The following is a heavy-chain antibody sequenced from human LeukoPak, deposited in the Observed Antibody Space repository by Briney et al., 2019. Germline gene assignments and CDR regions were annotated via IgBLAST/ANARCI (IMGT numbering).Heavy chain of an antibody. CDR3: ARDTAAALDY. J-gene: IGHJ4*02. V-gene: IGHV3-72*01. Sequence: GGSLRLSCAASGFTFSNHYMDWVRQAPGKGLEWVSRTKNKAESHITDYAASVKGRFFSSRDDSKNSLYLQMNSLQTDDTGIYYCARDTAAALDYWGQGILVTVSS. CDR2: TKNKAESHIT. CDR1: GFTFSNHY. D-gene: IGHD6-13*01.